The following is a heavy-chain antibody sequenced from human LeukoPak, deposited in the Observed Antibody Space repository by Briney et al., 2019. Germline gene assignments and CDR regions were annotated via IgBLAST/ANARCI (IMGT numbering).Heavy chain of an antibody. Sequence: ASVKVSFKASEYTFTAYDMHWVRQAPGQGLEWMGWINPRSGGRDYAQKFQGRVTMTRDTSISTAYMELSRLTSDDTAVYYCTRDVTGDYWFDPWGQGTLVTVSS. J-gene: IGHJ5*02. CDR2: INPRSGGR. D-gene: IGHD3-16*01. CDR1: EYTFTAYD. V-gene: IGHV1-2*02. CDR3: TRDVTGDYWFDP.